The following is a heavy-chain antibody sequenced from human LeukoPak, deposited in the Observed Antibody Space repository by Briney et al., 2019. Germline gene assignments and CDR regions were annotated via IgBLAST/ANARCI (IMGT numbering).Heavy chain of an antibody. D-gene: IGHD3-10*01. CDR2: ISYDGSNK. CDR3: ARGSGSYYPYFDY. V-gene: IGHV3-30*04. Sequence: PGRSLRLSCAASGFTFSSYAMHWVRQAPGKGLEWAAVISYDGSNKYYADSVKGRFTISRDNSKNTLYLQMNSLRAEDTAVYYCARGSGSYYPYFDYWGQGTLVTVSS. J-gene: IGHJ4*02. CDR1: GFTFSSYA.